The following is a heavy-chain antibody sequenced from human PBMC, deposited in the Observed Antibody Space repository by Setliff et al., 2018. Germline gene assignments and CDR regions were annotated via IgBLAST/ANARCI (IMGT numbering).Heavy chain of an antibody. V-gene: IGHV1-18*01. CDR1: GFSFSTFG. J-gene: IGHJ5*02. CDR3: TRSRAPRVVLAADFDP. CDR2: ISPYSGET. Sequence: KVSCKTSGFSFSTFGFSWVRQAPGQGLEWMVWISPYSGETNYAQKFQDRLSVTADTSSKTTYMELRSLTSDDTAVYFCTRSRAPRVVLAADFDPGGQGTLVTSPQ. D-gene: IGHD2-15*01.